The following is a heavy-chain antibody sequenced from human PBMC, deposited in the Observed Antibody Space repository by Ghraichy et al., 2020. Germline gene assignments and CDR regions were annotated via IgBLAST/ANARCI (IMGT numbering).Heavy chain of an antibody. V-gene: IGHV4-4*07. CDR2: IYSSGNI. Sequence: SETLSLTCTVSGGSISGYYWNWIRQPAGKGLEWIGRIYSSGNIESNPSLKSRLTMSVDMSKNQFSLKLTSVSAADTAVYFCTRGPYCGSPRCARDYFAPWGQGALVTVSS. CDR1: GGSISGYY. CDR3: TRGPYCGSPRCARDYFAP. D-gene: IGHD2-21*01. J-gene: IGHJ5*02.